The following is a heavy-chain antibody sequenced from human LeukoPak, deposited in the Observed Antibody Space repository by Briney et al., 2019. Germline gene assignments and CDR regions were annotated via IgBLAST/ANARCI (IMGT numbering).Heavy chain of an antibody. D-gene: IGHD1-1*01. CDR3: ARDLAGGYNWNDIPAFDI. CDR2: IKQDGRAS. CDR1: GFTFSSHW. Sequence: PGGSLRLSCAASGFTFSSHWMSRVRQAPGKGLEWVANIKQDGRASSCVDSVKGRFTISRDNAKNSLYLQMNSLRAEDATVYYCARDLAGGYNWNDIPAFDIGGQGTMVTVSS. J-gene: IGHJ3*02. V-gene: IGHV3-7*03.